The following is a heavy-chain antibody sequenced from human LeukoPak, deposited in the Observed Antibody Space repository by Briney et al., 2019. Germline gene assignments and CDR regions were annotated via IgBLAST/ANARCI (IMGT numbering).Heavy chain of an antibody. J-gene: IGHJ3*02. D-gene: IGHD2/OR15-2a*01. V-gene: IGHV1-18*01. Sequence: ASVKVSCKASGYTFTSYGISWVRQAPGQGLEWMGWISAYNGNTNYAQKFQGRVTITADESTSTAYMELSSLRSEDTAVYYCAREGYYGEAFDIWGQGTMVTVSS. CDR3: AREGYYGEAFDI. CDR1: GYTFTSYG. CDR2: ISAYNGNT.